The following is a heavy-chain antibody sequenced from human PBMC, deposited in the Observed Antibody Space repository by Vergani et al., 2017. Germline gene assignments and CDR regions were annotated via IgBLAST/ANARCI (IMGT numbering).Heavy chain of an antibody. CDR2: ISYDGSNK. J-gene: IGHJ6*02. V-gene: IGHV3-30*18. CDR3: AKDSGSGYDYYYYGMDV. CDR1: GFTFSSHG. D-gene: IGHD5-12*01. Sequence: QVQLVESGGGVVQPGRSLRLSCAASGFTFSSHGMHWVRQAPGKGLEWVAVISYDGSNKYYADSVKGRFTISRDNSKNTLYLQMNSLRAEDTAVYYCAKDSGSGYDYYYYGMDVWGQGTTVTVSS.